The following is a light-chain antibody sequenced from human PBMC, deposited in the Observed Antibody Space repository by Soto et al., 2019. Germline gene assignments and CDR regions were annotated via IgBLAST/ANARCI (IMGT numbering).Light chain of an antibody. Sequence: EIVLTQSPGTLSLSPGERATLSCRASQSVTSSYLAWYQQKPGQAPRLLISGASSRATSIPDRFSGSGSGTDFTLTITRLEPEDFSVYYCQQYGSSPITFGQGTRLEIK. CDR2: GAS. CDR3: QQYGSSPIT. CDR1: QSVTSSY. V-gene: IGKV3-20*01. J-gene: IGKJ5*01.